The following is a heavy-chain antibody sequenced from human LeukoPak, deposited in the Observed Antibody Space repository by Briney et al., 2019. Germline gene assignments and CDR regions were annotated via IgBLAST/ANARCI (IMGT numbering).Heavy chain of an antibody. Sequence: SVKVSCKASGGTFSSYAISWVRQAPGQGPEWMGRIIPILGIANYAQKFQGRVTITADKSTSTAYMELSSLRSEDTAVYYCASSEWSGYPYYFDYWGQGTLVTVSS. V-gene: IGHV1-69*04. D-gene: IGHD3-3*01. J-gene: IGHJ4*02. CDR2: IIPILGIA. CDR3: ASSEWSGYPYYFDY. CDR1: GGTFSSYA.